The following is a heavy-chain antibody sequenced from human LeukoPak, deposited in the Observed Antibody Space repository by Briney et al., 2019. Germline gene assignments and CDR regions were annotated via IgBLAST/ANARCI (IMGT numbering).Heavy chain of an antibody. CDR1: GGSFSGYY. CDR3: AKDDKRVYGSGYDSGVY. Sequence: PSETLSLTXAVYGGSFSGYYWSWIRQPPGKGLEWIGEINHSGSTNYNPSLKSRVTISVDTSKNQFSLKLSSVTAADTAVYYCAKDDKRVYGSGYDSGVYWGQGTLVTVSS. CDR2: INHSGST. J-gene: IGHJ4*02. D-gene: IGHD5-12*01. V-gene: IGHV4-34*01.